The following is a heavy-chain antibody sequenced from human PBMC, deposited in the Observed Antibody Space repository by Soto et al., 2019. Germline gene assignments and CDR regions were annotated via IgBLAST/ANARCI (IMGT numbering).Heavy chain of an antibody. CDR2: ISGRGGST. CDR1: GFTFSSYA. CDR3: ANGPPGDRRAFDI. Sequence: EVQLLESGGGLVQPGGSLRLSCAASGFTFSSYAMSWVRQAPGKGVEWVSAISGRGGSTYYADSVKGRFTISRDNSKNTLYLQMNSLRAEDTAVYYCANGPPGDRRAFDIWGQGTMVTVSS. J-gene: IGHJ3*02. D-gene: IGHD7-27*01. V-gene: IGHV3-23*01.